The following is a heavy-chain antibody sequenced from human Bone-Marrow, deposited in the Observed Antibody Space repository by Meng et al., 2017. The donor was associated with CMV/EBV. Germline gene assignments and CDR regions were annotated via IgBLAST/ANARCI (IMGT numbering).Heavy chain of an antibody. CDR1: GFTFSDYY. CDR2: ISSSSSYT. V-gene: IGHV3-11*06. D-gene: IGHD1-26*01. CDR3: ARSRYSGSYLDY. Sequence: QWQLVETGGGLVKPGGSLGLSCAASGFTFSDYYMSWIRQAPGKGLEWVSYISSSSSYTNYADSVKGRFTISRDNAKNSLYLQMNSLRAEDTAVYYCARSRYSGSYLDYWGQGTLVTVSS. J-gene: IGHJ4*02.